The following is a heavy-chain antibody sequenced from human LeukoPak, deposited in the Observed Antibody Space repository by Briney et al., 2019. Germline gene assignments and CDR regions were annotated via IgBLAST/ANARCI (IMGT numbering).Heavy chain of an antibody. V-gene: IGHV4-59*01. Sequence: PSETLSLTCTVSGGSISSYYWSWIRRPPGKGLEWIGYIYYSGSTNDNPSLESRVTISVDTSKNQFSLKLSSVTAADTAVYYCARGTSWFDPWGQGTLVTVSS. CDR3: ARGTSWFDP. J-gene: IGHJ5*02. CDR2: IYYSGST. CDR1: GGSISSYY. D-gene: IGHD1/OR15-1a*01.